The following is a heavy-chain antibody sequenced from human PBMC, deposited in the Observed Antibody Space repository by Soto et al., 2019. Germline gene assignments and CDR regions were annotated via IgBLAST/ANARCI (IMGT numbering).Heavy chain of an antibody. Sequence: GGSLRLSCAASGFTFSSYGMHWVRQAPGKGLEWVAVIWYDGSNKYYADSVKGRFTISRDNSKNTLYLQMNSLRAEDTAVYYCARDPYSSGWYPQNAEYFQHWGQGTLVTVSS. D-gene: IGHD6-19*01. V-gene: IGHV3-33*01. CDR1: GFTFSSYG. CDR3: ARDPYSSGWYPQNAEYFQH. J-gene: IGHJ1*01. CDR2: IWYDGSNK.